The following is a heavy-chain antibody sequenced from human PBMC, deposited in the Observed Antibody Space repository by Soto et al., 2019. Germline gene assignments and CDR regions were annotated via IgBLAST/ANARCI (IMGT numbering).Heavy chain of an antibody. J-gene: IGHJ6*02. V-gene: IGHV1-46*01. CDR2: INPSGGST. CDR3: ARDLGVTTRGNYYGMDV. D-gene: IGHD2-8*01. CDR1: GYTFTSYY. Sequence: ASVKVSCKASGYTFTSYYMHWVRQAPGQGLEWMGIINPSGGSTSYAQKFQGRVTMTRDTSTSTVYMELSSLRSEDTAVYYCARDLGVTTRGNYYGMDVWGQGTTVTVS.